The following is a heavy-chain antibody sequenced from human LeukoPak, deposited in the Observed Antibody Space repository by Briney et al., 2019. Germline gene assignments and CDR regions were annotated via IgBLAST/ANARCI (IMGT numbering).Heavy chain of an antibody. CDR2: ISSSSSYI. CDR1: GFTFSASD. J-gene: IGHJ3*02. V-gene: IGHV3-21*04. D-gene: IGHD5-18*01. CDR3: AREGYNYGSDAFDI. Sequence: GGSLRLSCAASGFTFSASDMNWVRQTPGKGLEWVSSISSSSSYIYYADSVKGRFSISRDNAKKSLYLQMNSLRTEDTAVYYCAREGYNYGSDAFDIWGQGTMVTVSS.